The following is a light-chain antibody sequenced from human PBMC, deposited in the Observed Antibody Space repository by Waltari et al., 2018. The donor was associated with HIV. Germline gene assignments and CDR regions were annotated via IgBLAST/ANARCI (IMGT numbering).Light chain of an antibody. CDR2: DTS. CDR3: LLSFNGVVV. J-gene: IGLJ2*01. CDR1: PGAVTSRNW. V-gene: IGLV7-46*01. Sequence: QAVVTQEPSLTVSPGGTVTLTCPSRPGAVTSRNWPYWFQRRPGQAPKTLLYDTSNRHSWTPARCSGSLLGGKAALTLSGAQFEDEADYFCLLSFNGVVVFGGGTSLTVL.